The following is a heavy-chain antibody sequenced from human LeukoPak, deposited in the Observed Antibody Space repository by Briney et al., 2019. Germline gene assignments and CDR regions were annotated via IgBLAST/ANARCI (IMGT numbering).Heavy chain of an antibody. Sequence: GGSLRLSCAASGFTFSSYAMSWVRQAPGKGLEWVSAISGSGGSTYYADSVKGRFTISRDNSKNTLYLQMNSLRAEDTAVYYCAKGAYGSGTMGNWFGPWGQGTLVTVSS. CDR1: GFTFSSYA. J-gene: IGHJ5*02. D-gene: IGHD3-10*01. CDR2: ISGSGGST. CDR3: AKGAYGSGTMGNWFGP. V-gene: IGHV3-23*01.